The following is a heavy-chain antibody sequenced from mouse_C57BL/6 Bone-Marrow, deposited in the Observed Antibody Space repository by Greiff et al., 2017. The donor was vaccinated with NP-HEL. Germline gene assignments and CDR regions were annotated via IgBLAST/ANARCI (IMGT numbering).Heavy chain of an antibody. V-gene: IGHV5-6*01. J-gene: IGHJ1*03. D-gene: IGHD1-1*01. CDR1: GFTFSSYG. Sequence: DVQLVESGGDLVKPGGSLKLSCAASGFTFSSYGMSWVRQTPDKRLEWVATISSGGSYTYYPDSVKGRFTISRDNAKNTLYLQMSSLKSEDTAMYYCARPYYYGSSHWYFDVWGTGTTVTVSS. CDR3: ARPYYYGSSHWYFDV. CDR2: ISSGGSYT.